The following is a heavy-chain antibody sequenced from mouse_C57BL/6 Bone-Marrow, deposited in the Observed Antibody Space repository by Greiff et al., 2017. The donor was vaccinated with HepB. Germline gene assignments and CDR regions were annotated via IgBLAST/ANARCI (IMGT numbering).Heavy chain of an antibody. V-gene: IGHV5-6*01. Sequence: EVKLVESGGDLVKPGGSLKLSCAASGFTFSSYGMSWVRQTPDKRLEWVATISSGGSYTYYPDSVKERFTISRDNAENTLYLQVSSLKSEDTAMYYCASQYYRGVDYAMDFWGQGTSVTVSS. CDR1: GFTFSSYG. CDR3: ASQYYRGVDYAMDF. CDR2: ISSGGSYT. D-gene: IGHD2-14*01. J-gene: IGHJ4*01.